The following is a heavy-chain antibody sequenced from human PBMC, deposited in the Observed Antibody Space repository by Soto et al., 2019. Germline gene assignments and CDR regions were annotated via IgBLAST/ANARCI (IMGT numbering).Heavy chain of an antibody. Sequence: QLQLQESGPGLVKPSETLSLTCTVSGGSISSSSYYWGWIRQPPGKGLEWIGSIYYSGSTYYNPSLKSRVTISVDTSKNQFSLKLSSVTAADTAVYYCARHVEGTTTVTVSYFDYWGQGTLVTVSS. J-gene: IGHJ4*02. CDR3: ARHVEGTTTVTVSYFDY. CDR1: GGSISSSSYY. D-gene: IGHD4-17*01. V-gene: IGHV4-39*01. CDR2: IYYSGST.